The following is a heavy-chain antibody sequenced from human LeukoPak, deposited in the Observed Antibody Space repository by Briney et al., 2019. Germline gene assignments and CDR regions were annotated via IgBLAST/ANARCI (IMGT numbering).Heavy chain of an antibody. V-gene: IGHV3-15*07. CDR2: IKRTTDGGTT. Sequence: PGGSLRLSCAAPGFTFSSYAMHWVRQAPGKGLEWVGRIKRTTDGGTTDYAAPVKGRFTISRDDSKTTLYLQLSSLKTEDTAVYYCTTGPGDYPDHWGQGTLVTVSS. J-gene: IGHJ4*02. CDR1: GFTFSSYA. CDR3: TTGPGDYPDH.